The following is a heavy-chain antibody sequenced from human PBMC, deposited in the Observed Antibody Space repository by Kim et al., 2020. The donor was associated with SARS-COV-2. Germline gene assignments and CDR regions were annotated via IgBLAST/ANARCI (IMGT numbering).Heavy chain of an antibody. CDR2: ISSTGTT. CDR1: GGPISTYY. V-gene: IGHV4-59*01. D-gene: IGHD6-6*01. J-gene: IGHJ4*02. CDR3: ARAKPPYSSSFDY. Sequence: SETLSLTCTVSGGPISTYYWTWIRQSPGMGLDWIGFISSTGTTNSNPSLKSRVTISLDTSKTQFSLRVTSVSAADTAIYFCARAKPPYSSSFDYWGPG.